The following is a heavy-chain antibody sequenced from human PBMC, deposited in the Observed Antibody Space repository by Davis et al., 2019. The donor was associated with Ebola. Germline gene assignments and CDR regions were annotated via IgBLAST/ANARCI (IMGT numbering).Heavy chain of an antibody. V-gene: IGHV1-46*01. CDR1: GYTFTSYY. CDR2: INPSGGST. J-gene: IGHJ6*04. CDR3: ARGIKGSRDYYYGMDV. Sequence: AASVKVSCRASGYTFTSYYMHWVRQAPGQGLEWMGIINPSGGSTSYAQKFQGRVTMTRDTSTSTVYMELSSLRSEDTAVYYCARGIKGSRDYYYGMDVGGKGTTVTVSS.